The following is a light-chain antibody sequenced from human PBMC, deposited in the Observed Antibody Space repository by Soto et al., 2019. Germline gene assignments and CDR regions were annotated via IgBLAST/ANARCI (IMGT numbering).Light chain of an antibody. Sequence: QSALTQPASVSGFLGQSTTFSCTGPTSDVGGYNYVSWYQHHPDKAPKLMIYEVSNRPSGVSNRFSGSKSGNTASLTISGLQTADEADYYCSSYTSGSTLVFGTGTRSPS. CDR3: SSYTSGSTLV. V-gene: IGLV2-14*01. CDR1: TSDVGGYNY. CDR2: EVS. J-gene: IGLJ1*01.